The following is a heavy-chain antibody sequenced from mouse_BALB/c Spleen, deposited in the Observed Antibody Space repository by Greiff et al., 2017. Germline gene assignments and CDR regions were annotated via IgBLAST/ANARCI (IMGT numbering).Heavy chain of an antibody. J-gene: IGHJ2*01. D-gene: IGHD2-1*01. CDR1: GYTFTDYA. Sequence: VQLQQSGAELVRPGVSVKISCKGSGYTFTDYAMHWVKQSHAKSLEWIGVISTYYGDASYNQKFKGKATMTVDKSSSTAYMELARLTSEDSAIYYCARYGNYRFDYWGQGTTLTVSA. CDR3: ARYGNYRFDY. CDR2: ISTYYGDA. V-gene: IGHV1S137*01.